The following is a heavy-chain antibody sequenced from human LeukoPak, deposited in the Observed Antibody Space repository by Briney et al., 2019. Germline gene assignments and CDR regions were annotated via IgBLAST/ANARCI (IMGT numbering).Heavy chain of an antibody. D-gene: IGHD6-6*01. Sequence: SETLSLTCTVSGGSISSSSYYWGWIRQPPGKGLEWIGSIYYSGSTYYNPSLKSRVTISVDTSKNQFSLKLSSVTAADTAVYYCARGLYPSIAARGTYFDYWGQGTLVTVSS. CDR3: ARGLYPSIAARGTYFDY. CDR1: GGSISSSSYY. V-gene: IGHV4-39*07. J-gene: IGHJ4*02. CDR2: IYYSGST.